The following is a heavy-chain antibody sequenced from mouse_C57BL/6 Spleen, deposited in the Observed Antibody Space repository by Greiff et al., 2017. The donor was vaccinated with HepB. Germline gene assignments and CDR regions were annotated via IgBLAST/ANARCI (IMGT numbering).Heavy chain of an antibody. CDR3: AKERPGTLAY. CDR2: IYPRDGST. J-gene: IGHJ3*01. V-gene: IGHV1-85*01. Sequence: VKLQESGPELVKPGASVKLSCKASGYTFTSYDINWVKQRPGQGLEWIGWIYPRDGSTKYNEKFKGKATLTGDTSSSTAYMELHSLTSEDSAVDFCAKERPGTLAYWGQGTLVTVSA. D-gene: IGHD1-1*02. CDR1: GYTFTSYD.